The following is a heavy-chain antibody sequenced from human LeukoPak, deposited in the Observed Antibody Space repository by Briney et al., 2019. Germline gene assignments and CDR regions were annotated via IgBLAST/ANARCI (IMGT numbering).Heavy chain of an antibody. V-gene: IGHV4-39*07. Sequence: SETLSLTCTVSGGSISSSTFYWGWIRQPPGKGLEWIGTIYYSGSTFYNPSLKSRVTISVDTSKNQFSLKLSSVTAADTAMYYCARGWSGSYGGTDAFDIWGHGTMVTASS. CDR3: ARGWSGSYGGTDAFDI. D-gene: IGHD1-26*01. CDR2: IYYSGST. J-gene: IGHJ3*02. CDR1: GGSISSSTFY.